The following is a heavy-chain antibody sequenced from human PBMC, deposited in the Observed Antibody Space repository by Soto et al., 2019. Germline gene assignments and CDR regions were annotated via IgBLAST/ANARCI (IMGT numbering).Heavy chain of an antibody. J-gene: IGHJ5*02. CDR2: IYHSGST. CDR3: ARGAATVSPGWFEP. Sequence: PSETLSLTCAVSGYSISSGYYWGWIRQTPGKGLEWIASIYHSGSTYYNPSLKSRVTISVDTSKNQFSLKLTSVTAADTAVYYCARGAATVSPGWFEPWGRVIMVTVSS. CDR1: GYSISSGYY. D-gene: IGHD4-17*01. V-gene: IGHV4-38-2*01.